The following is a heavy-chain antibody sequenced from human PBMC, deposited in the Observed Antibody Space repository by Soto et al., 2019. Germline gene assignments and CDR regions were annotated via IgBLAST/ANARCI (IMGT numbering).Heavy chain of an antibody. D-gene: IGHD2-15*01. V-gene: IGHV4-30-2*01. CDR3: ARGQVVAAQH. J-gene: IGHJ4*02. CDR1: GGSISSGGYS. CDR2: IYHSWST. Sequence: QLQLQESGSGLVKPSQTLSLTCAVSGGSISSGGYSWSWIRQPPGKGLEWIGDIYHSWSTYYNPSLQIRFTISVDRSKNQLSLKLSSVTAADTAVYYCARGQVVAAQHWGQGTLVTVSS.